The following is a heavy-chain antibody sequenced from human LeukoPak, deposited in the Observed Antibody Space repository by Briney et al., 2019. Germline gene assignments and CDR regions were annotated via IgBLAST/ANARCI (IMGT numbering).Heavy chain of an antibody. CDR1: GGSFSGYY. CDR2: INHSGST. J-gene: IGHJ4*02. V-gene: IGHV4-34*01. Sequence: SETLSLTCAVYGGSFSGYYWSWIRPPPGKGLEWIGEINHSGSTNYNPSLKSRVTISVDTSKNQFSLKLSSVTAADTAVYYCARQRSSGLRVEDYWGQGTLVTVSS. CDR3: ARQRSSGLRVEDY. D-gene: IGHD6-19*01.